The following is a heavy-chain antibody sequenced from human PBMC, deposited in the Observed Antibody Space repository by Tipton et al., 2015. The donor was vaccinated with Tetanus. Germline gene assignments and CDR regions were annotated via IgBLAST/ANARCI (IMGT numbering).Heavy chain of an antibody. Sequence: EVQLVQSGGEVKEPGESLKISCKGSGYIFNNYWIGWVRQKPGKGLEWMGIIYPGDSDTRYSPSFQGQVTISVDKSINTAYLQWSSLKASDTSMFYCARAHCTDGVCNFDFWGQGALVTVAS. CDR2: IYPGDSDT. J-gene: IGHJ4*02. V-gene: IGHV5-51*01. D-gene: IGHD2-8*01. CDR3: ARAHCTDGVCNFDF. CDR1: GYIFNNYW.